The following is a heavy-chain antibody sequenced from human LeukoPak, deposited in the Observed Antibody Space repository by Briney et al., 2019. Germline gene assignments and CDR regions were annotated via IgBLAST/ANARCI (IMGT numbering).Heavy chain of an antibody. J-gene: IGHJ3*02. D-gene: IGHD1-1*01. CDR2: ISGNGAYT. V-gene: IGHV3-23*01. CDR3: ARYNWNDSAFDI. CDR1: GFTFSTYA. Sequence: GGSLRLSCAASGFTFSTYAMSWVRRAPGTGLEWVSLISGNGAYTYYADSVKGRFTISRDNSKNTLYLQMNSLRAEDTAVYYCARYNWNDSAFDIWGQGTMVTVSS.